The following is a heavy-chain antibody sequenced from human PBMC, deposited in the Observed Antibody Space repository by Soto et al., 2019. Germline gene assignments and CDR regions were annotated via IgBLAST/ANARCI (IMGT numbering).Heavy chain of an antibody. CDR2: IYHSGST. CDR1: GGSISSGGYS. J-gene: IGHJ4*02. CDR3: ARGMTTVTTFDY. V-gene: IGHV4-30-2*01. D-gene: IGHD4-4*01. Sequence: QLQLQESGSGLVKPSQTLSLTCAVSGGSISSGGYSCSWIRQPPGKGLEWIEYIYHSGSTYYNPALQRRVAISVDRSKNQFSLKLSSVTAADTAVYYCARGMTTVTTFDYWGQGTLVTVSS.